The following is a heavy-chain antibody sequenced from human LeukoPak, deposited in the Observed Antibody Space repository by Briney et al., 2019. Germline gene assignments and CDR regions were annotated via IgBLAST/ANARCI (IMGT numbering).Heavy chain of an antibody. V-gene: IGHV3-11*01. CDR3: ARSVVRFGEVYLIT. J-gene: IGHJ5*02. Sequence: GGSLRLSCAASGFSFSDYYMNWIRQAPGKGLEWVSYSSSSGSSTYYADSVKGRFTISRDYAKNALFLQMNSLRAEDTAVYYCARSVVRFGEVYLITWGQGTLVTVSS. D-gene: IGHD3-10*01. CDR1: GFSFSDYY. CDR2: SSSSGSST.